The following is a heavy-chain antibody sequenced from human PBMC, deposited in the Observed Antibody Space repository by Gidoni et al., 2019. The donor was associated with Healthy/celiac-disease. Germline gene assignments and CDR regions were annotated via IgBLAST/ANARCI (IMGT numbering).Heavy chain of an antibody. J-gene: IGHJ4*02. V-gene: IGHV3-49*02. CDR2: IRSKAYGGTT. Sequence: KGLEWVGFIRSKAYGGTTEYAATVKGRFTISRDDSKSIAYLQMNSLKTEDTAVYYCTRGTYYDILTGAPPSSFDYWGQGTLVTVSS. D-gene: IGHD3-9*01. CDR3: TRGTYYDILTGAPPSSFDY.